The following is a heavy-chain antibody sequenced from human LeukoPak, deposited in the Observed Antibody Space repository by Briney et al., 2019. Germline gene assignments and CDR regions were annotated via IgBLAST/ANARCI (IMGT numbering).Heavy chain of an antibody. J-gene: IGHJ6*02. CDR1: GYTFTSYG. Sequence: ASVKVSCKASGYTFTSYGISWVRQAPGQGLEWMGWISVYNGNTNYAQKLQGRVTMTTDTSTSTAYMELRSLRSDDTAVYYCARVGASSGWTYYYYYYGMDVWGQGTTVTVSS. D-gene: IGHD6-19*01. V-gene: IGHV1-18*01. CDR2: ISVYNGNT. CDR3: ARVGASSGWTYYYYYYGMDV.